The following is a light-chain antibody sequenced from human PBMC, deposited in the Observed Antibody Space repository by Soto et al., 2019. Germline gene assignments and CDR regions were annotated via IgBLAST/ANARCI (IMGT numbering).Light chain of an antibody. V-gene: IGKV3-15*01. CDR1: HSVSSR. J-gene: IGKJ4*01. CDR3: QHYTNWPLT. CDR2: GAS. Sequence: EIVMTQSPATLSVSPGERVTLSCRASHSVSSRLAWYQEKPGQAPRLLIYGASTRATGLPARFSGSGSGTEFTLTISSLQSEDFAVNYCQHYTNWPLTFGGGTKVEIK.